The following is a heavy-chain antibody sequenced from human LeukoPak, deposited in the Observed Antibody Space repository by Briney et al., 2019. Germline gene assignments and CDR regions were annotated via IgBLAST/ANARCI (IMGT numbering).Heavy chain of an antibody. CDR1: GGSISSGGSY. D-gene: IGHD3-16*02. Sequence: SETLSLTCTVSGGSISSGGSYWSWIRQHPGKGLEWIGYIYYSGSTYYNPSLKSRVTISVDTSKNQFSLKLSSVTAADTAVYYCATYVWGSYRPFDYWGQGTLVTVSS. J-gene: IGHJ4*02. V-gene: IGHV4-31*03. CDR3: ATYVWGSYRPFDY. CDR2: IYYSGST.